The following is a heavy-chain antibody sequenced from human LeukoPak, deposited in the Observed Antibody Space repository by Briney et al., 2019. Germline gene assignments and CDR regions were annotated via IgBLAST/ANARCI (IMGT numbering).Heavy chain of an antibody. J-gene: IGHJ4*02. D-gene: IGHD4-17*01. Sequence: SETLSLTCAVYGGSFSGDYWSWIRQPPGKGLEWIGEINHSGNTNYNPSLKSRVTISVDTSKNQFSLKLSSVTAADTAVYYCARVYGATVTTRHFDYWGQGTLVTVSS. V-gene: IGHV4-34*01. CDR3: ARVYGATVTTRHFDY. CDR2: INHSGNT. CDR1: GGSFSGDY.